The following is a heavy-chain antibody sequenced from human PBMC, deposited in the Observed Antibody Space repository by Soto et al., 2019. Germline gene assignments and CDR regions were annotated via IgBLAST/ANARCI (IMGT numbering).Heavy chain of an antibody. D-gene: IGHD5-12*01. CDR3: ARGGEYSGYDLYRGMDV. J-gene: IGHJ6*02. V-gene: IGHV3-30*19. Sequence: QVQLVESGGGVVQPGRSLRLSCAASGFTFSSYGLHWVRQAPGKGLEWVAVISYDGSNKYYADSVKGRFTISRDNSKNTLYLQMNSLRAEDTAVYYCARGGEYSGYDLYRGMDVWGQGTTVTVSS. CDR2: ISYDGSNK. CDR1: GFTFSSYG.